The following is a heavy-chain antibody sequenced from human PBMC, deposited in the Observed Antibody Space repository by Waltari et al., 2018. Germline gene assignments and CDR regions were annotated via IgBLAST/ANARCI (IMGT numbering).Heavy chain of an antibody. V-gene: IGHV3-7*01. Sequence: EVQLVESGGGLVQPGGSLRLSCAASGFTFSSYSMNWVRQAPGKGLEGVANIKQDGSEKYEGDSVKGRFTSSRDNAKNSLYLKMNSLRAEDTAVYYCARVVVVAATKKRNANWFDPWGQGTLVTVSS. D-gene: IGHD2-15*01. CDR2: IKQDGSEK. CDR3: ARVVVVAATKKRNANWFDP. CDR1: GFTFSSYS. J-gene: IGHJ5*02.